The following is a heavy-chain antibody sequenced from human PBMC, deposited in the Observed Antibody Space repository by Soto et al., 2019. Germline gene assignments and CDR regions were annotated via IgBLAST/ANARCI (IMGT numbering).Heavy chain of an antibody. CDR1: GGTFSTSA. Sequence: QVQLVQSGAEVKKPGSSVKVSCKASGGTFSTSAISWVRQAPGQGLEWVGGIMPVFATPDYAQKFQGRVTITADESTTTAYLELTSLRTDHTAVYYCARDKDRQQLGGNYYYILDVWGQGTAITVSS. D-gene: IGHD3-3*02. V-gene: IGHV1-69*12. CDR3: ARDKDRQQLGGNYYYILDV. CDR2: IMPVFATP. J-gene: IGHJ6*02.